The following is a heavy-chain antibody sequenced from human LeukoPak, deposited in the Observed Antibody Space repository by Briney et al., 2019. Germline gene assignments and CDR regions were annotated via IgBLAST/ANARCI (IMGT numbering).Heavy chain of an antibody. V-gene: IGHV1-69*13. J-gene: IGHJ4*02. CDR2: IIPIFGTA. CDR1: GYTFTSYY. CDR3: ARVSRYYFDY. Sequence: GASVKVSCKASGYTFTSYYMHWVRQAPGQGLEWMGGIIPIFGTANYAQKFQGRVTITADESTSTAYMELSSLRSEDTAVYYCARVSRYYFDYWGQGTLVTVSS.